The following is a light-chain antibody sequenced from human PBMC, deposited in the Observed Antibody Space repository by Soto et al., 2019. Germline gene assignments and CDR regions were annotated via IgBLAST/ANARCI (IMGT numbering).Light chain of an antibody. V-gene: IGLV2-14*01. Sequence: ALTQPASVSGSPGQSITISCTGTSSDVGGYDYVSWYQQHPGKAPKLMIYEVSNRPSGVSNRFSGSKSGNTASLTISGLQAEDEADYYCNSYTSSGTLVFGTGTKLTVL. CDR3: NSYTSSGTLV. CDR1: SSDVGGYDY. CDR2: EVS. J-gene: IGLJ1*01.